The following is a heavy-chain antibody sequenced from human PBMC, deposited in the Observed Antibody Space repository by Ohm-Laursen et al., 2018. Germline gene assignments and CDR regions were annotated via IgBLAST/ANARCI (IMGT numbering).Heavy chain of an antibody. D-gene: IGHD3-9*01. Sequence: SLRLSCAASGFTFSNAWMSWVRQAPGKGLEWVADIYQGGYEKYYVDSVKGRFTISRDDAKKSLYLQMHSLRGEDTAVYFCARDIGSGYGYLKGFDIWGRGTLVTVSS. J-gene: IGHJ2*01. CDR1: GFTFSNAW. CDR3: ARDIGSGYGYLKGFDI. CDR2: IYQGGYEK. V-gene: IGHV3-7*01.